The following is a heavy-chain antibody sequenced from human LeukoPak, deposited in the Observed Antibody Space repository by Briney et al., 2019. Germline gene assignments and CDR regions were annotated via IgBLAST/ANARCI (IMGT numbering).Heavy chain of an antibody. CDR3: AATRVVGALFDY. V-gene: IGHV1-18*01. CDR1: GYTFTSYG. CDR2: ISAYNGNT. D-gene: IGHD1-26*01. J-gene: IGHJ4*02. Sequence: ASVKVSCKGSGYTFTSYGISWVRQAPGQGLEWMGWISAYNGNTNYAQKLQGRVTMTTDTSTSTAYMELRSLRSDDTAVYYCAATRVVGALFDYWGEGTLVTVSS.